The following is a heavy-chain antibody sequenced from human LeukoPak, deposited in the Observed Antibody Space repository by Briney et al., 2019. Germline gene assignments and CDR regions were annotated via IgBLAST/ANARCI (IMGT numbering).Heavy chain of an antibody. CDR1: GFTFSSYA. CDR2: ISGSGGST. J-gene: IGHJ6*02. D-gene: IGHD3-3*01. V-gene: IGHV3-23*01. CDR3: AKGRITIFGVVPYYYYYGMDV. Sequence: GGSLRLSCAASGFTFSSYAMCWVRQAPGKGLEWVSAISGSGGSTYYADSVKGRFTISRDNSKNTLYLQMNSLRAEDTAVYYCAKGRITIFGVVPYYYYYGMDVWGQGTTVTVSS.